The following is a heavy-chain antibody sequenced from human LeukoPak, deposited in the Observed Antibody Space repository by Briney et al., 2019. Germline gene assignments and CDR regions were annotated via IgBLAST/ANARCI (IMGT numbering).Heavy chain of an antibody. CDR2: IYYSGST. CDR1: GGSISSYY. J-gene: IGHJ4*02. D-gene: IGHD6-6*01. Sequence: PSETLSLTCTVSGGSISSYYWSWIRQPPGKGLEWIGYIYYSGSTSYNPSLKSRVTISVDTSKNQFSLKLSSVTAAGTAVYYCARGSPYSSSFCCDYWGQGTLVTVSS. CDR3: ARGSPYSSSFCCDY. V-gene: IGHV4-59*01.